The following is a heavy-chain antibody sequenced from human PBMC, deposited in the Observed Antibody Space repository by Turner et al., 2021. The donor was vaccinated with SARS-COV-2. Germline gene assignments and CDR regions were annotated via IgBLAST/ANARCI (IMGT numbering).Heavy chain of an antibody. CDR2: ISDSGGTT. J-gene: IGHJ4*02. D-gene: IGHD1-26*01. CDR1: GFSFSNYA. Sequence: EVHLLESGGGLVQPGGSLRLSCAASGFSFSNYAMRWVRQAPGKGLEWVSGISDSGGTTFYADSVRGRFTISRDNSKNTVYLQMNSLRAEDTAVYYCAKDGVGDNGWGYLDYWGQGTLVTVSS. V-gene: IGHV3-23*01. CDR3: AKDGVGDNGWGYLDY.